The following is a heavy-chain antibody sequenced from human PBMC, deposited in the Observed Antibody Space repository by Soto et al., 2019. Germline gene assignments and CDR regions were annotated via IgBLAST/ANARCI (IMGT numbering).Heavy chain of an antibody. CDR1: GFTFSSYS. CDR3: ARSITMVRGNYYYGMDV. CDR2: ISSSSSTI. V-gene: IGHV3-48*01. D-gene: IGHD3-10*01. Sequence: SLRLSCAASGFTFSSYSMNWVRQAPGKGLEWVSYISSSSSTIYYADSVKGRFTISRDNAKNSLYLQMNSLRAEDTAVYYCARSITMVRGNYYYGMDVWGQGTTVTVSS. J-gene: IGHJ6*02.